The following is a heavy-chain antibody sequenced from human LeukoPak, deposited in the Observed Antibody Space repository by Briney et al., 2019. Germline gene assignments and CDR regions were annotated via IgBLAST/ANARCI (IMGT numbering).Heavy chain of an antibody. D-gene: IGHD3-3*01. CDR2: ISAYNGNT. J-gene: IGHJ6*02. CDR3: ARDSQLRFLEFDV. CDR1: GYTFTSYG. Sequence: ASVTVSCTASGYTFTSYGISWVRRAPGQGLEWMGWISAYNGNTNYAQKLQGRVTMTTDTSTSTAYMELRSLRSDDTAVYYCARDSQLRFLEFDVWGQGTTVTVSS. V-gene: IGHV1-18*01.